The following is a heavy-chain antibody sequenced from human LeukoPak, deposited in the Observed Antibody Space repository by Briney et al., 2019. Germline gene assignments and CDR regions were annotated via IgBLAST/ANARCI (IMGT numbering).Heavy chain of an antibody. D-gene: IGHD2-2*01. CDR2: IYYSGST. V-gene: IGHV4-59*01. CDR3: ARDPGYCSSTSCYWAGMDV. CDR1: GGSISSYY. Sequence: SETLSLTCTVSGGSISSYYWSWIRQPPGKGLEWIGYIYYSGSTNYNPSLKSRVTISVDTSKNQFSLKLSSVTAADTAVYYCARDPGYCSSTSCYWAGMDVWGQGTTVTVSS. J-gene: IGHJ6*02.